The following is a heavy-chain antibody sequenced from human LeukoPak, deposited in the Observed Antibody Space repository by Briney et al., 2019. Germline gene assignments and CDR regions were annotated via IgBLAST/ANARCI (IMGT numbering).Heavy chain of an antibody. CDR3: ARGRYSGSYGWFDP. V-gene: IGHV1-69*05. J-gene: IGHJ5*02. D-gene: IGHD1-26*01. Sequence: ASVNYACEAYGAAFSSYGNSLVRHAPGQGHERMGGIIPIFGTANYAQKFQGRVTITTDESTSTAYMELSSLRSEDTAVYYCARGRYSGSYGWFDPWGQGTLVTVSS. CDR1: GAAFSSYG. CDR2: IIPIFGTA.